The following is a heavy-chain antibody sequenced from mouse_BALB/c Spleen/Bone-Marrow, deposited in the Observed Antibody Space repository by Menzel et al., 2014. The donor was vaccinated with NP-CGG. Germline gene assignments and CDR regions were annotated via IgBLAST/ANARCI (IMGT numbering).Heavy chain of an antibody. D-gene: IGHD3-1*01. J-gene: IGHJ2*01. CDR2: IYPGNSDT. CDR3: TTLARNKFDY. V-gene: IGHV1-5*01. Sequence: VQLKESGTVLARPGAAVKMSCKASGYTFSNYWMHWVKPRPGQGLEWIGTIYPGNSDTTYNQKFKGKATLTAVTSTSTAYMELSSLTNEDSAVYYCTTLARNKFDYWGQGTTLTVSS. CDR1: GYTFSNYW.